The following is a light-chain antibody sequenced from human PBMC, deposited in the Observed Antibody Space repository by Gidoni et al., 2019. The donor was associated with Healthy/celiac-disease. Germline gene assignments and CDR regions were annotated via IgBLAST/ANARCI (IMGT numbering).Light chain of an antibody. J-gene: IGKJ2*01. CDR2: AAS. CDR3: QQSYSTPYT. Sequence: DIQMTQSPSALSASVGDRVTITYRASQSISSYLNWYQQKPGKAPQLMIYAASSLQRGVTSRFSGSGSGTDFTLTISSLQPEDFATYYCQQSYSTPYTFGQGTKLEIK. V-gene: IGKV1-39*01. CDR1: QSISSY.